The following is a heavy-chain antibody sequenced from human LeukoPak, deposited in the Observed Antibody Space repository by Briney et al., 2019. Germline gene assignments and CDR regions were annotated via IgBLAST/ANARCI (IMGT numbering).Heavy chain of an antibody. CDR2: MYYGGST. J-gene: IGHJ4*02. V-gene: IGHV4-59*08. CDR1: GGSISSYY. Sequence: SETLSLTCTVSGGSISSYYWSWIRQPPGKGLEWIGYMYYGGSTKYNPSLKSRVTISVDTSKNQFSLRLSSVTAADTAVYYCARHLRGVIPHFDYWGQGNLVTVSS. D-gene: IGHD3-10*01. CDR3: ARHLRGVIPHFDY.